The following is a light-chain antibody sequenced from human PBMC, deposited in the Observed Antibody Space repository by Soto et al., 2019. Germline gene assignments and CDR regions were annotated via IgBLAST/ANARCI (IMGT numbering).Light chain of an antibody. CDR2: WAS. V-gene: IGKV4-1*01. CDR3: QKYSSAPFT. CDR1: QSLLYSSNNKNY. Sequence: DIVMTQSPDSLAVSLGERATINCMSSQSLLYSSNNKNYLAWYQQKPGQSPKLLIYWASTRESGVPDRFSGSGSGTDFTLTISSLQPEDVATYYCQKYSSAPFTFGQGTRLEIK. J-gene: IGKJ5*01.